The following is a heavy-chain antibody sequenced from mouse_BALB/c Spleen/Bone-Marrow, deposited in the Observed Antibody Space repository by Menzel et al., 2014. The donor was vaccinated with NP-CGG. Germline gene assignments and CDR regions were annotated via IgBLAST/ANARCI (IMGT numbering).Heavy chain of an antibody. D-gene: IGHD2-4*01. CDR1: GYAFSNYG. CDR2: IYPGDGDT. CDR3: ASVYDYGRGYAMDY. J-gene: IGHJ4*01. V-gene: IGHV1-80*01. Sequence: VQLQQSGAELVRPGSSVKISCKASGYAFSNYGMNWVKQRPGQGLEWIGQIYPGDGDTNYNGKSKGRVTLTADKSSSTAYMQLSSLTSEDSAVYFCASVYDYGRGYAMDYWGQGTSVTVSS.